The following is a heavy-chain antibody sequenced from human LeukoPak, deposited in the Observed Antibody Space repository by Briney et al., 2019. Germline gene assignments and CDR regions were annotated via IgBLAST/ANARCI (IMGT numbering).Heavy chain of an antibody. CDR2: ISSSSNYI. Sequence: GGSLRLSCAASGFTFSSYSMNWVRQAPGKGLEWVSSISSSSNYIYYADSLKGGFTISRGDAKNSLYLQMSRLRAEDTAVYYCAREEGIVVVVARSSAFDIWGQGTMVTVSS. V-gene: IGHV3-21*01. D-gene: IGHD2-15*01. CDR1: GFTFSSYS. J-gene: IGHJ3*02. CDR3: AREEGIVVVVARSSAFDI.